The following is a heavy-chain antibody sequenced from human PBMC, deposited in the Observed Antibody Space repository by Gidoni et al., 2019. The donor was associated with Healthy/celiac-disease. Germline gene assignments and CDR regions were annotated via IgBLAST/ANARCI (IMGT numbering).Heavy chain of an antibody. CDR3: AKETWVYGDYEVDY. D-gene: IGHD4-17*01. CDR2: ISGSGVSI. J-gene: IGHJ4*02. V-gene: IGHV3-23*01. Sequence: EVQLLEFGGGLVQPGGSLILFFEASGFTFRSFAMSWVRQAPGKGLEWVSAISGSGVSIYYADSVKGRFTISRDNSKNTLYLQMNSLRAEDTAVYYCAKETWVYGDYEVDYWGQGTLVTVSS. CDR1: GFTFRSFA.